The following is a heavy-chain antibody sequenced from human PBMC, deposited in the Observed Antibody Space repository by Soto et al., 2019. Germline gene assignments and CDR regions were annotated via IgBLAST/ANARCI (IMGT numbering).Heavy chain of an antibody. CDR1: GFTFSSYA. J-gene: IGHJ4*02. V-gene: IGHV3-30-3*01. Sequence: QVQLVESGGGVVQPGRSLRLSCAASGFTFSSYAMHWVRQAPGKGLEWVAVISYDGSNKYYADSVKGRFTISRDNSKNTLYLHMNSLRAEDTAVYYCAREEWLGLYYFDYGGQGTLVTVSS. CDR3: AREEWLGLYYFDY. D-gene: IGHD6-19*01. CDR2: ISYDGSNK.